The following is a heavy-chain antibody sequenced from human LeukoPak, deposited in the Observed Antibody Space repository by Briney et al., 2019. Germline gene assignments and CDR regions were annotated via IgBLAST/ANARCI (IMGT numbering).Heavy chain of an antibody. CDR1: GYTFPSYF. CDR2: ISAYNGNT. Sequence: ASVKVSCKASGYTFPSYFMHWVRQAPGQGLEWMGWISAYNGNTNYAQKLQGRVTMTTDTSTSTAYMELRSLRSDDTAVYYCARGSVGFFDYWSQGTLVTVSS. V-gene: IGHV1-18*04. J-gene: IGHJ4*02. D-gene: IGHD4-23*01. CDR3: ARGSVGFFDY.